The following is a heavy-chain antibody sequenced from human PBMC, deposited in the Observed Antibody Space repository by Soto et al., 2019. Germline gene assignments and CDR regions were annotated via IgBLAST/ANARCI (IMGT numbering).Heavy chain of an antibody. V-gene: IGHV3-21*01. CDR3: AREPDGGDSRWFDP. D-gene: IGHD2-21*02. CDR2: ISSGSSYI. CDR1: GFSLSDYA. J-gene: IGHJ5*02. Sequence: EVQLVESGGGLVRPGGSLRVSCAASGFSLSDYAMTWVRQAPGKGLEWVSSISSGSSYIYYADSVKGRFTISRDNTKNSLYLQMNSLRAEDTAVYYCAREPDGGDSRWFDPWGQGTLVTVSS.